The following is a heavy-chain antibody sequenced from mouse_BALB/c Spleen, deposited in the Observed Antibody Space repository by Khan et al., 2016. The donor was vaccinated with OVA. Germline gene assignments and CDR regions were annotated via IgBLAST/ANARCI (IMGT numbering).Heavy chain of an antibody. V-gene: IGHV1-5*01. CDR3: TRSYDSYYFDY. D-gene: IGHD2-4*01. J-gene: IGHJ2*01. CDR1: GYSFTSYW. CDR2: IYPGISDT. Sequence: VRLQQSGTVLARPGASVKMSCKASGYSFTSYWMHWVKQRPGQGLEWIGAIYPGISDTRFNQKFKVKAKLTAVTSASTAYMELSSLTNEDSAVYFCTRSYDSYYFDYWGQGTTLTVSS.